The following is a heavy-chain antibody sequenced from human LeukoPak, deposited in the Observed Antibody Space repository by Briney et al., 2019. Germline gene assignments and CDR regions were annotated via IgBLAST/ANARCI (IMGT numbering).Heavy chain of an antibody. J-gene: IGHJ4*02. CDR2: IYYSGST. CDR1: GGSLSSYY. Sequence: SETLSLTCTVSGGSLSSYYWSWIRQPPGKGLEWIGYIYYSGSTNYNPSLKSRVTISVDQSKNQFSLKLSSVTAADTAVYYCARYRGGSYCDYWGQGPLVTVSS. V-gene: IGHV4-59*12. CDR3: ARYRGGSYCDY. D-gene: IGHD1-26*01.